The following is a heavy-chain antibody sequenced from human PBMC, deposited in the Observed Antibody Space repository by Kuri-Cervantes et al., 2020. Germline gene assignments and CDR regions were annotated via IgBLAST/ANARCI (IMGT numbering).Heavy chain of an antibody. CDR1: GFTFDDYA. J-gene: IGHJ3*02. CDR3: AKAHGGVATMEYAFDI. Sequence: GESLKISCAASGFTFDDYAMHWVRQAPGKGLEWVSLISWDGGSTYYADSVKGRFTISRDNSKNTLYLQMNSLRAEDTAVYYCAKAHGGVATMEYAFDIWGQGTMVTVSS. V-gene: IGHV3-43D*03. CDR2: ISWDGGST. D-gene: IGHD5-12*01.